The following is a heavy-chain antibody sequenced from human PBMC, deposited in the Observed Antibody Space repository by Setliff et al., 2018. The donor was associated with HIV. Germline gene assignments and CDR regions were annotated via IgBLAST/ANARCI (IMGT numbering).Heavy chain of an antibody. Sequence: PSETLSLTCAVYGASFSGYYWSWVRQPPGKGLEWIGEINHSGLTFYNPSLKSRVTISVDTSKNQFSLRLNSVTAADTAVYYCASDISPDDGYNRLHYFGYWGQGTLVTVSS. CDR3: ASDISPDDGYNRLHYFGY. V-gene: IGHV4-34*01. J-gene: IGHJ4*02. CDR2: INHSGLT. D-gene: IGHD5-12*01. CDR1: GASFSGYY.